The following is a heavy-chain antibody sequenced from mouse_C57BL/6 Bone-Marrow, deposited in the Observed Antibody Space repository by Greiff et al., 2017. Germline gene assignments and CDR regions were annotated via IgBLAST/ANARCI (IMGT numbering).Heavy chain of an antibody. V-gene: IGHV1-52*01. CDR3: ARSFSY. J-gene: IGHJ3*01. CDR1: GYTFTSYW. Sequence: QVQLQQPGAELVRPGSSVKLSCKASGYTFTSYWMHWVKQRPIQGLEWIGNIDPSDSDTPYNQKFKDKATLTVDKSSRPAYMQLSCLTSEDTAVYYCARSFSYWGQGTLVTVSA. CDR2: IDPSDSDT.